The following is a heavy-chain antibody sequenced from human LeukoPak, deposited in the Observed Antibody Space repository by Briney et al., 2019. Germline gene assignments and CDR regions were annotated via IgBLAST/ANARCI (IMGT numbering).Heavy chain of an antibody. Sequence: GGSLRLSCAASGFSFSYYSMHWVRQAPGKGLEWVSSITSGSNYMYYADSVKGRFTISRDNAKNSLYLQMNNLRAEDTALYYCAKDIGGVYGDTHFDYWGQGTLVTVSS. CDR1: GFSFSYYS. V-gene: IGHV3-21*04. CDR3: AKDIGGVYGDTHFDY. J-gene: IGHJ4*02. D-gene: IGHD4-17*01. CDR2: ITSGSNYM.